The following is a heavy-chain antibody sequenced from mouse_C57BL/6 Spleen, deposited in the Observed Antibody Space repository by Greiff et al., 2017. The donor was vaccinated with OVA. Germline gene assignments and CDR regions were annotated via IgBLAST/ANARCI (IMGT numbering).Heavy chain of an antibody. V-gene: IGHV3-6*01. CDR2: ISYDGSN. CDR3: ARDYGTGYFDY. J-gene: IGHJ2*01. CDR1: GYSITSGYY. Sequence: EVQLVESGPGLVKPSQSLSLTCSVTGYSITSGYYWNWIRQFPGNKLEWMGYISYDGSNNYNPSLKNRISITRDTSKNQFFLKLNAVTTEDTATYYCARDYGTGYFDYWGQGTTLTVSS. D-gene: IGHD1-1*01.